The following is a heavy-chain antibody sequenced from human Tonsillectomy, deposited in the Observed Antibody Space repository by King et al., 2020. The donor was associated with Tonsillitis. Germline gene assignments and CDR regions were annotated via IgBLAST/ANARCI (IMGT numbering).Heavy chain of an antibody. V-gene: IGHV1-2*02. Sequence: VQLVESGAEVKKPGASVKVSCKASGYTFTGYYMHWVRQAPGQGLEWMGWINPNSGGTNYAQKFQGRVTMTRDTSISTAYMELSRLRSDDTAVYYCAREVPDRYSYGPYDYWGQGTLVTVSS. J-gene: IGHJ4*02. CDR1: GYTFTGYY. CDR2: INPNSGGT. CDR3: AREVPDRYSYGPYDY. D-gene: IGHD5-18*01.